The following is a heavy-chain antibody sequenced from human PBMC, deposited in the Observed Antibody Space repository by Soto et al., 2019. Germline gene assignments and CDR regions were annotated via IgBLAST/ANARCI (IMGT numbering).Heavy chain of an antibody. Sequence: ASVKVSCKVSGYTLTELSMHWVRQAPGKWLEWMGGFDPEDGETIYAQKFQGRVTMTEDTSTDTAYMELSSLRSEDTAVYYWATLYYDILTGRFYDAFDIWGQGTMVTVSS. J-gene: IGHJ3*02. D-gene: IGHD3-9*01. CDR3: ATLYYDILTGRFYDAFDI. CDR2: FDPEDGET. CDR1: GYTLTELS. V-gene: IGHV1-24*01.